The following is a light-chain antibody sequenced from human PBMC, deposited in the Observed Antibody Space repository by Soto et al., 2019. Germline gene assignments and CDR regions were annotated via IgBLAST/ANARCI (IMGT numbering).Light chain of an antibody. CDR1: QSVSSN. V-gene: IGKV3-15*01. J-gene: IGKJ5*01. Sequence: EIVMTQSPATLSVSPGERATLSCRASQSVSSNLAWYQQKPGQAPRLLIYGASTRATGIPARFSGSGSGTEFTLTISSLQSEDFALYYCQQYKNWPPITFGQGTRLEIK. CDR2: GAS. CDR3: QQYKNWPPIT.